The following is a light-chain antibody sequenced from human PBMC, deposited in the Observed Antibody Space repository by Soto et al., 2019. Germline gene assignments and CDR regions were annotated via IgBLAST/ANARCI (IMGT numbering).Light chain of an antibody. CDR1: QSVSSNF. CDR2: AAS. V-gene: IGKV3-20*01. Sequence: EMVLTQSPGTLSLSPGERATLSCRASQSVSSNFLAWFQQQPGQAPRLLVYAASRRVTGIPDRFSGSGSGTDFTLTISRLEPEDFAVYFCQQYGGSPITFGQGTRLEIK. CDR3: QQYGGSPIT. J-gene: IGKJ5*01.